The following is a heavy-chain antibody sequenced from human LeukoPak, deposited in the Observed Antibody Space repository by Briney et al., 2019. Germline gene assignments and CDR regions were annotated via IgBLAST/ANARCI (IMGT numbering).Heavy chain of an antibody. CDR3: ASLTFGWYQAAN. CDR2: IYPRDSNT. CDR1: AYTFTNFW. V-gene: IGHV5-51*01. Sequence: GDSLKISCKGSAYTFTNFWIGWVRQMPGKGLEWMGSIYPRDSNTQYSPSFQGQVTFSADKSISTAYLQWSSLKASDTAMYYCASLTFGWYQAANWGQGTLVTVSS. J-gene: IGHJ4*02. D-gene: IGHD6-19*01.